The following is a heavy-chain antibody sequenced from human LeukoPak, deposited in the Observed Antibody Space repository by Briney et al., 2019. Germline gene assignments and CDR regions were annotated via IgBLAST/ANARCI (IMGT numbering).Heavy chain of an antibody. CDR3: ARHALLRVGDDAFDI. J-gene: IGHJ3*02. V-gene: IGHV5-51*01. D-gene: IGHD1-26*01. CDR2: IYPGDSDT. CDR1: GYSFTSYW. Sequence: GESLKISCKGSGYSFTSYWIGWVRQMPGKGLEWMGIIYPGDSDTRYSPSFQGQVTISADKSISTAYLQWSSLKASDTAMYYCARHALLRVGDDAFDIWGQGTMVTVSS.